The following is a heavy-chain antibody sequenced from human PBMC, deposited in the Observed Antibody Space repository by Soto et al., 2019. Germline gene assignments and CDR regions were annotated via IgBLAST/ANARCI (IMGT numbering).Heavy chain of an antibody. CDR1: GYTFTSYY. D-gene: IGHD3-22*01. CDR2: INPSGGST. J-gene: IGHJ3*02. V-gene: IGHV1-46*01. CDR3: ARGRIVVVITTHDAFDI. Sequence: AASVKVSCKASGYTFTSYYMHWVRQAPGQGLEWMGIINPSGGSTSYAQKFQGRVTMTRDTSTSTVYMELSSLRSEDTAVYYCARGRIVVVITTHDAFDIWGQGTMVTVSS.